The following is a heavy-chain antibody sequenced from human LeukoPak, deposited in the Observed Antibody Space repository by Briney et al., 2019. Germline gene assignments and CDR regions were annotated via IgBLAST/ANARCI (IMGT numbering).Heavy chain of an antibody. Sequence: ASVKVSCKASGYTFTNYAISWVRQAPGQGLEWVGWISAYNGNTNYAQKLQGRVTMTTDISTSTAYMELRSLRSDDTAVYYCARVRFGAITMVRGVKENRVNWVDPWGQGTLVTVSS. J-gene: IGHJ5*02. CDR1: GYTFTNYA. V-gene: IGHV1-18*01. D-gene: IGHD3-10*01. CDR3: ARVRFGAITMVRGVKENRVNWVDP. CDR2: ISAYNGNT.